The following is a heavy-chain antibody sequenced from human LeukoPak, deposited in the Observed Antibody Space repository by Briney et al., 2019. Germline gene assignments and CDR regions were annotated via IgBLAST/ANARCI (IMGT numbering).Heavy chain of an antibody. Sequence: ASVKVSCKASGYTFTGYYMHWVRQAPGQGLEWMGWINPNSGGTNYAQKFQGRVTMTRDTSISTAYMELSRLRSDDTAVYYCARELSQYYYDSGGYLGPTLRYWGQGTLVTVSS. CDR3: ARELSQYYYDSGGYLGPTLRY. CDR2: INPNSGGT. J-gene: IGHJ4*02. D-gene: IGHD3-22*01. CDR1: GYTFTGYY. V-gene: IGHV1-2*02.